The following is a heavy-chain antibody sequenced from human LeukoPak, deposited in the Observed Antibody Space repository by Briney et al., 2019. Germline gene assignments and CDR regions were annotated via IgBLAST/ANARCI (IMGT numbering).Heavy chain of an antibody. J-gene: IGHJ4*02. CDR1: GGSVSSTSSD. CDR3: ARHNGLRQPFDH. V-gene: IGHV4-39*01. Sequence: PSETLSLTCTVSGGSVSSTSSDWGWIRQPPGKGLEWIVRIDYSGSAYYNPALKSRLTLSVDTSKNQFSLKMRSVPAAHTAVYYCARHNGLRQPFDHWGQGPLVTVSS. CDR2: IDYSGSA. D-gene: IGHD2-8*01.